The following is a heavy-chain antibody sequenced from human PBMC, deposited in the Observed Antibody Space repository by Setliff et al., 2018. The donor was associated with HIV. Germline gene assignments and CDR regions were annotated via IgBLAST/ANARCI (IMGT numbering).Heavy chain of an antibody. Sequence: SETLSLTCTVSGGSISSYYWNWIRQPPGKGLEWIGEINHSGSTNYNPSLKSRVTISVDTSKNQFSLKLNSVTAADTAVYYCARWAVTASDYWGQGTLVTVSS. D-gene: IGHD2-21*02. V-gene: IGHV4-34*01. J-gene: IGHJ4*02. CDR3: ARWAVTASDY. CDR1: GGSISSYY. CDR2: INHSGST.